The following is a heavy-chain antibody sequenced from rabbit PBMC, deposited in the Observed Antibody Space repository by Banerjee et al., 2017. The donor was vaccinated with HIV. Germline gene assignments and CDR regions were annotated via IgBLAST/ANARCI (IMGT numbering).Heavy chain of an antibody. J-gene: IGHJ4*01. CDR3: ARGGDYAGDGYNL. V-gene: IGHV1S40*01. CDR1: GIDFSSSYY. Sequence: QSLEESGGDLVKPGASLTLTCTASGIDFSSSYYMCWVRQAPGKGLEWIGCIDTGSGSTYYATWAKGRFTISKTSSTTVTLQMTSLTAADTATYFCARGGDYAGDGYNLWGPGTLVTV. D-gene: IGHD4-2*01. CDR2: IDTGSGST.